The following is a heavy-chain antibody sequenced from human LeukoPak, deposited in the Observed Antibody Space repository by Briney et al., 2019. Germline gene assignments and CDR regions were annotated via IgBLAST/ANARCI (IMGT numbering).Heavy chain of an antibody. CDR2: INPSGGST. Sequence: ASVKVSCKASGYTFTSYYMHWVRQAPGQGLEWMGIINPSGGSTSYAQKFQGRVTITADESTSTAYMELSSLRSEDTAVYYCARDTTYYGSGSARAYLDYWGQGTLVTVSS. CDR1: GYTFTSYY. D-gene: IGHD3-10*01. V-gene: IGHV1-46*01. J-gene: IGHJ4*02. CDR3: ARDTTYYGSGSARAYLDY.